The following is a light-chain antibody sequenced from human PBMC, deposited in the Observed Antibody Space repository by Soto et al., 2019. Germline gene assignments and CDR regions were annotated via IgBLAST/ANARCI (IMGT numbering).Light chain of an antibody. V-gene: IGKV3-20*01. CDR2: GAS. Sequence: PGERATLSCRASQRINRNYLAWYRQKPGQAPRLLIYGASRRATDIPDRFSGSVSGTDFTLTISRLEPEDFAVYYCQQYGSLPRTFGQGTKVEIQ. CDR3: QQYGSLPRT. J-gene: IGKJ1*01. CDR1: QRINRNY.